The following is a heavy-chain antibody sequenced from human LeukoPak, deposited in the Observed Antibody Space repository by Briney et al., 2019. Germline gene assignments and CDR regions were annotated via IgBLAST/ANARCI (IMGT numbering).Heavy chain of an antibody. CDR3: TTVGYSYGYCAFDI. V-gene: IGHV3-15*01. D-gene: IGHD5-18*01. CDR1: GFTFNTYA. CDR2: IKSKTDGGTT. J-gene: IGHJ3*02. Sequence: GESLRLSCAASGFTFNTYAMSWVRQAPGKGLEWVGSIKSKTDGGTTDYAAPVKGRFTISRDDSKNTLYLQMNSLKTEDTAVYYCTTVGYSYGYCAFDIWGQGTMVTVSS.